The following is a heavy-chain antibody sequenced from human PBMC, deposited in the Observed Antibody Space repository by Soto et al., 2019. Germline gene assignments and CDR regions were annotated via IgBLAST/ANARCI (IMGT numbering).Heavy chain of an antibody. J-gene: IGHJ5*02. CDR3: ARDQSWHDLVWWFDP. D-gene: IGHD1-1*01. CDR1: GGSVSSGSYY. CDR2: IYYSGST. Sequence: PSETLSLTCTVSGGSVSSGSYYWSWIRQPPGKGLEWIGYIYYSGSTNYNPSLKSRVTISVDTSKNQFSLKLSSVTAADTAVYYCARDQSWHDLVWWFDPWGQGTLVTVSS. V-gene: IGHV4-61*01.